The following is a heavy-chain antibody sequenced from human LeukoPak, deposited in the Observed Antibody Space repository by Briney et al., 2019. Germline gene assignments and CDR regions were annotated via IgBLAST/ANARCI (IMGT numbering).Heavy chain of an antibody. CDR2: IKQDGSEK. CDR3: ARDLTVDGLVFDY. V-gene: IGHV3-7*01. D-gene: IGHD6-19*01. Sequence: QPGGSLRLSCAASGFTFSDFWMNWVRQAPGKGLEWVASIKQDGSEKYYVDSVKGRFSISRDNAKNSLHLQMNSLRAEDTAVYYCARDLTVDGLVFDYWGQGILVTVSS. J-gene: IGHJ4*02. CDR1: GFTFSDFW.